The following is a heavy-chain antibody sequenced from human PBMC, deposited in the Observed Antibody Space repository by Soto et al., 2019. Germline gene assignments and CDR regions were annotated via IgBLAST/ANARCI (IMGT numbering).Heavy chain of an antibody. J-gene: IGHJ4*01. CDR2: IKGDASEK. D-gene: IGHD2-8*01. CDR3: ASYWGYRTEISVTHYLDY. V-gene: IGHV3-7*01. Sequence: GGSLRLSCAASGFNFGIYWMSWVRQAPGQGLEWVATIKGDASEKKYVGSVKGRFTTTRDNAKTSLFLQMDSPRAEANAVEYYASYWGYRTEISVTHYLDYWGHGTLVTVSS. CDR1: GFNFGIYW.